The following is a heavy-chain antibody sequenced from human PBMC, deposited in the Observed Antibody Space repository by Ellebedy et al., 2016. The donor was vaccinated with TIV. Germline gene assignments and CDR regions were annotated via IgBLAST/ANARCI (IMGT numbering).Heavy chain of an antibody. Sequence: MPSETLSLTCIVSAASIGRYFWHWILQPPGKGLEWLGYIYYSGITTYNPSLTGRVTMSVDTSKNQFSLKLRSVTAADTAVYYCARRLHYGDWYFDLWGRGTLVTVSS. CDR1: AASIGRYF. CDR2: IYYSGIT. D-gene: IGHD4-17*01. J-gene: IGHJ2*01. V-gene: IGHV4-59*01. CDR3: ARRLHYGDWYFDL.